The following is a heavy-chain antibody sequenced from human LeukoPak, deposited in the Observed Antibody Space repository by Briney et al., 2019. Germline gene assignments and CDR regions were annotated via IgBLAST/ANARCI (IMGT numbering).Heavy chain of an antibody. D-gene: IGHD6-19*01. J-gene: IGHJ4*02. V-gene: IGHV5-51*01. CDR3: ARRTSGWSIDY. Sequence: GASLKISCKGSGSSFTSQWIGWVRPLPGKGLEWMGIIYPGDSDTRYSPSFQGQVTISADKSINAVYLQWSSLRASDTAMYYCARRTSGWSIDYWGQGTLVTVSS. CDR1: GSSFTSQW. CDR2: IYPGDSDT.